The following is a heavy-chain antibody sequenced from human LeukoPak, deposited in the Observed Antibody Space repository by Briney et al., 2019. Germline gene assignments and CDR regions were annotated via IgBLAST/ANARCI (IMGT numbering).Heavy chain of an antibody. CDR3: ARGYDSSGFLDY. J-gene: IGHJ4*02. Sequence: SETLSLTCAVSGGSISSGGYSWSWIRQPPGKGLEWIGYIYHSGSTYYNPPLKSRVTISVDRSKNQFSLKLSSVTAADTAVYYCARGYDSSGFLDYWGQGTLVTVSS. V-gene: IGHV4-30-2*01. D-gene: IGHD3-22*01. CDR2: IYHSGST. CDR1: GGSISSGGYS.